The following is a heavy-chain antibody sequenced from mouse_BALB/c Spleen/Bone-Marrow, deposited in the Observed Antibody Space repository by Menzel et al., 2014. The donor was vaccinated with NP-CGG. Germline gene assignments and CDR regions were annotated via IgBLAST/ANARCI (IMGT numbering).Heavy chain of an antibody. Sequence: EVKLMESGGDLVKPGGSLKLSCAASGFTFSSYGMSWVRQTPEKRLEWVATISGGGSYIYYADNVKGRFIISRDNAKNNLYLQVGSLRSEDTALYYCAREGYDYDWFADWGQGTLVTVSA. J-gene: IGHJ3*01. CDR2: ISGGGSYI. CDR1: GFTFSSYG. CDR3: AREGYDYDWFAD. D-gene: IGHD2-4*01. V-gene: IGHV5-9-2*01.